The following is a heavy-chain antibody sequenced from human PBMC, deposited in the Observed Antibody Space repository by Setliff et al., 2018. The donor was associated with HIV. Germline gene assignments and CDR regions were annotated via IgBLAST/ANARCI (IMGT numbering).Heavy chain of an antibody. Sequence: SETLSLTCTVSSGSIRSYYWSWIRQPPGKGLEWIGCIYSSGSTNYNPSLKSRVTISVDTSKNQFSLKLSSVTAADTAVYYCARDVTYYYDSGGRDYYGMDVWGQGTTVTVSS. CDR1: SGSIRSYY. V-gene: IGHV4-59*01. CDR3: ARDVTYYYDSGGRDYYGMDV. CDR2: IYSSGST. J-gene: IGHJ6*02. D-gene: IGHD3-22*01.